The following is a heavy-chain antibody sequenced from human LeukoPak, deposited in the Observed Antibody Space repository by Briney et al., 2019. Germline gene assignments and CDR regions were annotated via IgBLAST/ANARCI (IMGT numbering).Heavy chain of an antibody. J-gene: IGHJ4*02. CDR1: GYSFTSYY. V-gene: IGHV1-46*01. Sequence: ASVKVSCKASGYSFTSYYMRWVRQAPGQGLEWMGIINPSGGSTSYAQKFQGRVTMTRDTSTSTVYMELSSLRSEDTAVYYCARDTGYYYDSSGYLRFDYWGQGTLVTVSS. CDR2: INPSGGST. CDR3: ARDTGYYYDSSGYLRFDY. D-gene: IGHD3-22*01.